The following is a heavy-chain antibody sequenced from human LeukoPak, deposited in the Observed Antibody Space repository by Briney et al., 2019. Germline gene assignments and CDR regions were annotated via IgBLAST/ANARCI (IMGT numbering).Heavy chain of an antibody. CDR2: INGGDYST. V-gene: IGHV3-23*01. J-gene: IGHJ4*02. Sequence: PGGSLRLSCAASGFTFRTSAMSWVRQAPAKGLQWVSSINGGDYSTYYADFVKGRFTISRDSSKNILYLQMNSLRTDDTAMYYCATANPTPRGINFDSWGQGTLVTVSS. D-gene: IGHD3-10*01. CDR1: GFTFRTSA. CDR3: ATANPTPRGINFDS.